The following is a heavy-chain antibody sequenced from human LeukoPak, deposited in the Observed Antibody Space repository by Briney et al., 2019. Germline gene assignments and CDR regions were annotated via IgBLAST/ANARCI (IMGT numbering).Heavy chain of an antibody. CDR3: ARMYHGSGSYVYYFDY. V-gene: IGHV3-21*01. CDR1: GFTFSSYS. J-gene: IGHJ4*02. D-gene: IGHD3-10*01. Sequence: PGGSLRLSCAASGFTFSSYSMNWVRQAPGKGLEWVSSTSSSSSYIYYADSVKGRFTISRDNAKNSLYLQMNSLRAEDTAVYYCARMYHGSGSYVYYFDYWGQGTLVTVSS. CDR2: TSSSSSYI.